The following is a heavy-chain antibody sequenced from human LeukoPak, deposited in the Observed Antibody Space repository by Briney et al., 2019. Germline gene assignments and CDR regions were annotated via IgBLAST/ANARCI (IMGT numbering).Heavy chain of an antibody. J-gene: IGHJ4*02. Sequence: GASVKVSCKPSGYIFTNHDIKWVRQAPGQGLEWMGWMNPTSGNKGYAQKFQGRVTMTSDTSMNTMYMEMSSLRSEDTAVYYCARAVATVTTRGYSYYFDFWGQGALVTVSS. CDR3: ARAVATVTTRGYSYYFDF. CDR1: GYIFTNHD. V-gene: IGHV1-8*01. CDR2: MNPTSGNK. D-gene: IGHD4-17*01.